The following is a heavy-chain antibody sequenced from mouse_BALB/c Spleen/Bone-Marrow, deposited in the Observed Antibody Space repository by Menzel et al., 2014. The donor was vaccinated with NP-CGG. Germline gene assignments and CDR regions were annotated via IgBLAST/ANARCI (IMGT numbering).Heavy chain of an antibody. CDR1: GDPITSGY. CDR2: ISYSGST. CDR3: ATYDGYDFDY. Sequence: EVKLQESGPSLVKPSQTLSLTCSVTGDPITSGYWNWIRKFPGNKLEYMGYISYSGSTYYSPSLKSRISITRDTSKNQYYLQLNSVTTEDTATYYCATYDGYDFDYWGQGTTLTVSS. J-gene: IGHJ2*01. D-gene: IGHD2-3*01. V-gene: IGHV3-8*02.